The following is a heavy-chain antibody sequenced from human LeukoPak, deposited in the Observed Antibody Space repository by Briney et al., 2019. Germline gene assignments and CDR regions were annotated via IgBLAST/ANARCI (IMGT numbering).Heavy chain of an antibody. CDR3: ARGGNWAFDY. CDR2: IFYSGNT. CDR1: GGSIRSYY. Sequence: SETLSLTCTVSGGSIRSYYWSWIRQPPGKGLEWIGYIFYSGNTNYNPSLKSRVTISVDMSKDQFSLKLSSVTAADTAVYYCARGGNWAFDYWGQGTLVTVPS. J-gene: IGHJ4*02. V-gene: IGHV4-59*12. D-gene: IGHD7-27*01.